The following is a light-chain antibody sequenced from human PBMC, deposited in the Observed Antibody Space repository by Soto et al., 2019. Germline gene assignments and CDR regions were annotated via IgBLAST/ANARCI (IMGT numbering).Light chain of an antibody. CDR1: QSVSNDY. Sequence: EMVLTQSPGTLSLSPGDRATLSCRASQSVSNDYVAWVQQKPGQTPRLLIYSVSSRATGIPDRFSGSGSGTDFTLIINRLEPEDSAVYYCQHYGTSPPRTFGQGTKVDIK. J-gene: IGKJ1*01. CDR2: SVS. V-gene: IGKV3-20*01. CDR3: QHYGTSPPRT.